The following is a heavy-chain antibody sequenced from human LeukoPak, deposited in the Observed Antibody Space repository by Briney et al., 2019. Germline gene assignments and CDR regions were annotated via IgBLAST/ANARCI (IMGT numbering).Heavy chain of an antibody. J-gene: IGHJ4*02. CDR3: ARVPVVVPAAFYYFDY. V-gene: IGHV4-34*01. CDR1: GGSFSGYY. CDR2: ISHSGST. D-gene: IGHD2-2*01. Sequence: TTSETLSLTCAVYGGSFSGYYWSWIRQPPGKGLEWIGEISHSGSTNYNPSLKSRVTISVDTSKNQFSLKLSSVTAADTAVYYCARVPVVVPAAFYYFDYWGQGTLVTVSS.